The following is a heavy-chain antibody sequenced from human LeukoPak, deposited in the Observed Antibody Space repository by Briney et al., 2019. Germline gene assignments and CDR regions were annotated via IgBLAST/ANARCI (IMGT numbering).Heavy chain of an antibody. CDR3: ARDLGYDYVWGSYRYRG. D-gene: IGHD3-16*02. Sequence: SGGSLRLSSAASGFTFRSYEMNWVRQAPGKGLEWISYISSSGNTIYYADSVKGRFTISKDYAKNSPYLEMNSLRAEDTAVYYCARDLGYDYVWGSYRYRGWGQGTLVTVSS. V-gene: IGHV3-48*03. CDR2: ISSSGNTI. CDR1: GFTFRSYE. J-gene: IGHJ4*02.